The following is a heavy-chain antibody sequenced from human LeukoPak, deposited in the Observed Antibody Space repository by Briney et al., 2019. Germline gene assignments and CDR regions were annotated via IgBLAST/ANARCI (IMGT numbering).Heavy chain of an antibody. CDR2: VYHSGHT. D-gene: IGHD6-13*01. CDR1: GHSIGSGYY. J-gene: IGHJ4*02. CDR3: ARIRGSGSSWLFDY. V-gene: IGHV4-38-2*01. Sequence: SETLSLTCAVSGHSIGSGYYWAWIRPSPGKGLQWIASVYHSGHTYYNPSLLSRVTISVDTSEKQFSLNLRSVTAADTAVYYCARIRGSGSSWLFDYWGQGTLVTVSS.